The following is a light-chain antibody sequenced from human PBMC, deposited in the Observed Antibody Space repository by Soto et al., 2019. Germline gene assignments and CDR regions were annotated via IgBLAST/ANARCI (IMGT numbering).Light chain of an antibody. V-gene: IGKV1-5*03. Sequence: DIQMTQSPSNLSASVGDRVTITCRASQSIDIWLAWYQQKPGKAPKVLIYEASRIESGVPSRLIGSGSATEFTLTISSLQPDYFAPYSCQQYKTYSRETFGQGTKVEIK. CDR2: EAS. CDR3: QQYKTYSRET. J-gene: IGKJ2*01. CDR1: QSIDIW.